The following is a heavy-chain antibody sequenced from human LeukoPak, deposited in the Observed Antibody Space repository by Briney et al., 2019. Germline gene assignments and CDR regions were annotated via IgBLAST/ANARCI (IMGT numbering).Heavy chain of an antibody. CDR2: IYPGDSDT. V-gene: IGHV5-51*01. Sequence: GGPLKISCKGSGYSFTSYWIGWVRRMPGKGLEWVGIIYPGDSDTTNSPSFQGQVTIPSDKSISTAYLQWSRLKAPAPAKYYFARLGGIVGATTDPFDYWGEGALVTVSS. CDR1: GYSFTSYW. D-gene: IGHD1-26*01. J-gene: IGHJ4*02. CDR3: ARLGGIVGATTDPFDY.